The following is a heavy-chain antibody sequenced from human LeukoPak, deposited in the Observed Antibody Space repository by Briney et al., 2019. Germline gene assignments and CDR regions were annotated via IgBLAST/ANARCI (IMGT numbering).Heavy chain of an antibody. CDR3: AAIIAVRLVDAFDI. J-gene: IGHJ3*02. V-gene: IGHV3-21*01. Sequence: GGSLRLSCAVSGFTFSSYSMNWVRQAPGKGLEWVSSISSSSSYIYYADSVKGRFTISRDNAKNSLYLQMNSLRAEDAAVYYCAAIIAVRLVDAFDIWGQGTMVTVSS. D-gene: IGHD6-6*01. CDR1: GFTFSSYS. CDR2: ISSSSSYI.